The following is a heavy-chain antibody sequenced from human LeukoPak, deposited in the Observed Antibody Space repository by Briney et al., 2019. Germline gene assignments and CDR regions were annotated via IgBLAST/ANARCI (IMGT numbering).Heavy chain of an antibody. D-gene: IGHD5-24*01. CDR1: GGSISSYY. CDR2: IYYSGST. CDR3: ARSSRDPFDY. J-gene: IGHJ4*02. Sequence: SETLSLTCTVSGGSISSYYWSWIRQPPGKGLEWIGYIYYSGSTNYNPSLKSRVTISVDTSKNQFSLKLSSVTAADTAVYYCARSSRDPFDYWGQGTLVTLSS. V-gene: IGHV4-59*01.